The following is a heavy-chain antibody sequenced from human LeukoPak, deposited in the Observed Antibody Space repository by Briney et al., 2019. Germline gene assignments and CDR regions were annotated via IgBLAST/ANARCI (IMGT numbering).Heavy chain of an antibody. CDR2: IKQDGSER. D-gene: IGHD6-13*01. J-gene: IGHJ4*02. CDR1: GFTFSSYW. V-gene: IGHV3-7*05. CDR3: ARVMESSSEYYFDY. Sequence: GGSLRLSCAASGFTFSSYWMSWVRQAPGKGREWVANIKQDGSERYYVDSVKGRFTISRDNAKNSLYLQMNSLRAEDTAVYYCARVMESSSEYYFDYWGQGTLVTVSS.